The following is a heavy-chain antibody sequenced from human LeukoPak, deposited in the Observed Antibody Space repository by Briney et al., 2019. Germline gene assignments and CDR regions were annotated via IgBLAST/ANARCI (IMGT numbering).Heavy chain of an antibody. V-gene: IGHV3-21*01. J-gene: IGHJ4*02. CDR1: GFTFSSYS. CDR3: ARPGYSSGWRGQVGY. CDR2: ISSSSGYI. Sequence: GGSLRLSCAASGFTFSSYSMNWVRQAPGKGLEWVSSISSSSGYIYYADSVKGRFTISRDNAKNSLYPQMNSLRAEDTAVYYCARPGYSSGWRGQVGYWGQGTPVTVSS. D-gene: IGHD6-19*01.